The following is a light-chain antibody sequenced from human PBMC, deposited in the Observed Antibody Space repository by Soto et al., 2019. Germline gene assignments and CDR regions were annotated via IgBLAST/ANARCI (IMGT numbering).Light chain of an antibody. V-gene: IGLV2-23*01. CDR3: CSYAGSGTLV. Sequence: QSALTQPASVSGSPGQSITISCTGTSSDVGTYNLVSWYQQHPGKAPKFMLYEGTKRPSGVSNGFSGSKSGNTASLTISGLQAEDEADYYCCSYAGSGTLVFGGGTKVTVL. CDR1: SSDVGTYNL. CDR2: EGT. J-gene: IGLJ2*01.